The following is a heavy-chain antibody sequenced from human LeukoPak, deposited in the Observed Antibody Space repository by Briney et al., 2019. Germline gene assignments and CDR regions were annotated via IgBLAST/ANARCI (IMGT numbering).Heavy chain of an antibody. CDR1: GFTVSSNY. J-gene: IGHJ6*02. D-gene: IGHD1-14*01. CDR2: IYSGGST. Sequence: PGGSLRLSCAASGFTVSSNYMSWVRQAPGKGLEWVSVIYSGGSTYYADSVKGRFTISRDNSKNTLYLQMNSLRAEDTAVYYCAREPPDYYYYGMDVWDQGTTVTVSS. CDR3: AREPPDYYYYGMDV. V-gene: IGHV3-66*01.